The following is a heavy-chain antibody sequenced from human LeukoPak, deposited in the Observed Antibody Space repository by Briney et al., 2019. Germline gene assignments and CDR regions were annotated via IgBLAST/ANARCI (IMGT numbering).Heavy chain of an antibody. J-gene: IGHJ6*03. CDR2: MNPNSGNT. Sequence: ASVKVSCKASGYTFTSYDINWVRQATGQGLEWMGWMNPNSGNTGYAQKFQGRVTMTRDTSISTAYMELSSLRSEDTAVYYCARGFSYCSGGSCYCYYYYMDGWGKGTTVTVSS. V-gene: IGHV1-8*01. D-gene: IGHD2-15*01. CDR3: ARGFSYCSGGSCYCYYYYMDG. CDR1: GYTFTSYD.